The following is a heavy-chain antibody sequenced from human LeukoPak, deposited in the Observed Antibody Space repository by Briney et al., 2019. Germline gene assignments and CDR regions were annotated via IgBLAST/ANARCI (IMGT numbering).Heavy chain of an antibody. CDR2: MNTNSGNT. Sequence: ASVKVSCKASGYTFTSYDINWVRQATGQGLEWMGWMNTNSGNTGYAQKFQGRVTMTRNTSISTAYIELSSLRSEDTAVYYCARGSYCSGGNWFDPWGQGTLVTVSS. V-gene: IGHV1-8*01. D-gene: IGHD3-10*01. J-gene: IGHJ5*02. CDR1: GYTFTSYD. CDR3: ARGSYCSGGNWFDP.